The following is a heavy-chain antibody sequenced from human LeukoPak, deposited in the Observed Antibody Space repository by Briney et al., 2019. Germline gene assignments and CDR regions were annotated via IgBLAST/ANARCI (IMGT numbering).Heavy chain of an antibody. Sequence: GGSLRLSYAASGFTFSTYSMNWVRQPPGKGLEWVSSISRRSTYIYYADSVKGRFTISKDNAKNSLYLQMDSLRAEDTAVYYCARAQVRYNWFDPWGQGTLVTVSS. CDR2: ISRRSTYI. D-gene: IGHD4/OR15-4a*01. J-gene: IGHJ5*02. V-gene: IGHV3-21*01. CDR3: ARAQVRYNWFDP. CDR1: GFTFSTYS.